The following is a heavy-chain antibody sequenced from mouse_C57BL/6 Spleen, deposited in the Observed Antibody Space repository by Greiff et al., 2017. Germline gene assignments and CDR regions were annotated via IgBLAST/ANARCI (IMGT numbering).Heavy chain of an antibody. CDR3: ARLLGYYSLDY. V-gene: IGHV5-9*01. Sequence: EVQGVESGGGLVKPGGSLKLSCAASGFTFSSYTMSWVRQTPEKRLEWVATISGGGGNTYYPDSVKGRFTISRDNAKNTLYLQMSSLRSEDTALYYCARLLGYYSLDYWGQGTTLTVSS. CDR2: ISGGGGNT. J-gene: IGHJ2*01. D-gene: IGHD2-12*01. CDR1: GFTFSSYT.